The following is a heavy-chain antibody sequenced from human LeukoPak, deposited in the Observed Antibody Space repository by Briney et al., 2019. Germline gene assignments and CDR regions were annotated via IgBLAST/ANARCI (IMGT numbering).Heavy chain of an antibody. CDR2: ITGCVDGT. J-gene: IGHJ4*02. CDR1: GFTFSTYG. Sequence: GGSLTLPCAASGFTFSTYGTSCLRQARGKGLEGVSAITGCVDGTKYADSVKGRFTISRDHSKNTVYLQMNSLRVEDTALYYCARRITAPPPFDYWGQGTLVIVSS. V-gene: IGHV3-23*01. CDR3: ARRITAPPPFDY. D-gene: IGHD3-16*01.